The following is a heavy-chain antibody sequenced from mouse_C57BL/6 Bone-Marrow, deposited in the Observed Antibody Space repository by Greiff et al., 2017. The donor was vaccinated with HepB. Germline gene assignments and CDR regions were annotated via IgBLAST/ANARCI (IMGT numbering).Heavy chain of an antibody. CDR1: GFTFSSYA. V-gene: IGHV5-9-1*02. D-gene: IGHD1-1*01. CDR3: TRDDYGSSYWYFDV. J-gene: IGHJ1*03. CDR2: LSSGGDYS. Sequence: EVKLVESGEGLVKPGGSLKLSCAASGFTFSSYAMSWVRQTPEKRLEWVAYLSSGGDYSYYADTVKGRFTISRDNARNTLYLQMSSLKSEDTAMYYCTRDDYGSSYWYFDVWGTGTTVTVSS.